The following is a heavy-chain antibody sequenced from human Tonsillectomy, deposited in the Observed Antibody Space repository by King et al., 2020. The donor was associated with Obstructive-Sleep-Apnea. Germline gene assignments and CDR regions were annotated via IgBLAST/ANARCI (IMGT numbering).Heavy chain of an antibody. D-gene: IGHD2-21*02. CDR2: INHSGST. J-gene: IGHJ4*02. V-gene: IGHV4-34*01. CDR3: ARGVRGDDWGSY. Sequence: VQLQQWGAGLLKPSETLSLTCAVYGGSFSGYSWSWIRQPPGKGLEWIGEINHSGSTNCHLSLKSRVTISVDASKNQFSLKLTSVTAADTAVYYCARGVRGDDWGSYWGQGTLVTVSS. CDR1: GGSFSGYS.